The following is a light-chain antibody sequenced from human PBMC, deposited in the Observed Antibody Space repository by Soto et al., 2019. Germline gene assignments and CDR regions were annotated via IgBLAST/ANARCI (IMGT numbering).Light chain of an antibody. V-gene: IGKV3-11*01. Sequence: EIVLTQSPATLSLSPGERATLSCRASQSVSSYLAWYQQKPGQAPRLLIDDASNRATGIPARFSGSASGTDFTLTISSLEPEDFALYYCQQRSNWLISFGQGTRLEIK. CDR3: QQRSNWLIS. CDR1: QSVSSY. J-gene: IGKJ5*01. CDR2: DAS.